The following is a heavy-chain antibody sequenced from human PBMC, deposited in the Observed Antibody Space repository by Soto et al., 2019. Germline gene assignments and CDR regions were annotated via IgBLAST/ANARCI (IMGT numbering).Heavy chain of an antibody. Sequence: QVQLRESGPGLVKPSQTLSLTCTVSVGSINRGGYYWNWIRQHPGKGLEWIGYMYYSGSTYYNPLIRSRVILSADTSENHFSLKLSSVTAADTAVYFCARGYRQSGYSSSWVFDYWGQGTLVNVSS. D-gene: IGHD6-13*01. J-gene: IGHJ4*02. CDR3: ARGYRQSGYSSSWVFDY. CDR1: VGSINRGGYY. CDR2: MYYSGST. V-gene: IGHV4-31*03.